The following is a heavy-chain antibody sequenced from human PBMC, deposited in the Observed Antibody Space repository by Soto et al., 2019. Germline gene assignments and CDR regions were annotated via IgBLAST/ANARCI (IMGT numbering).Heavy chain of an antibody. D-gene: IGHD3-9*01. CDR1: GFTFSYYW. J-gene: IGHJ6*02. CDR3: ARGDRGAFDL. V-gene: IGHV3-74*01. CDR2: IHSDGSST. Sequence: EVQLLESGGGLVQPGASLRLSCAASGFTFSYYWMHWVRQAPGMGLVWVSRIHSDGSSTTYADSVKGRFTISRDNARNTLYLQMNSLRAEDTAVYYCARGDRGAFDLWGQGNTVTVSS.